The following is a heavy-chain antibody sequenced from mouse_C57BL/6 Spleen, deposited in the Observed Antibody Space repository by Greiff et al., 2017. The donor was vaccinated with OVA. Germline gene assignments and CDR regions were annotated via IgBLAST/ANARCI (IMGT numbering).Heavy chain of an antibody. CDR2: IYPGGGYT. CDR1: GYTFTNYW. D-gene: IGHD1-1*01. V-gene: IGHV1-63*01. J-gene: IGHJ2*01. Sequence: QLQQSGAELVRPGTSVKMSCKASGYTFTNYWIGWAKQRPGHGLEWIGDIYPGGGYTNYNEKFKGKATLTADKSSSTAYMQFSSLTSEDSAIYYCARGPYYGSSYAYYFDYWGQGTTLTVSS. CDR3: ARGPYYGSSYAYYFDY.